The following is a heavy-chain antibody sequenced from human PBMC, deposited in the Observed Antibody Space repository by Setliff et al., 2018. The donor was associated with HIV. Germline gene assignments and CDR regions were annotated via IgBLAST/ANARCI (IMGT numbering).Heavy chain of an antibody. J-gene: IGHJ6*03. CDR2: IYHSGTT. D-gene: IGHD5-12*01. CDR1: GGSISSHY. CDR3: ARHGAYEAYYDYMDV. Sequence: SETLSLTCTVSGGSISSHYWGWIRQPPGKGLEWIGSIYHSGTTYDNPSLKSRVTISVDTSKNQFSLKLSSVTAADTAVYYCARHGAYEAYYDYMDVWGKGTTVTVSS. V-gene: IGHV4-38-2*02.